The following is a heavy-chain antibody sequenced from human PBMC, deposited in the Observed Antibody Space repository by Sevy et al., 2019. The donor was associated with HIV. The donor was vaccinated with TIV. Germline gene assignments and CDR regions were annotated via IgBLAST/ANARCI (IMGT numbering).Heavy chain of an antibody. V-gene: IGHV3-7*01. CDR1: GFAFSNYW. CDR3: ARDRGITVYNYYGMDV. CDR2: IKQDGSEI. J-gene: IGHJ6*02. D-gene: IGHD1-20*01. Sequence: GGSLRLSCAASGFAFSNYWMNWVRQAPGKGLEWVANIKQDGSEIYYVDSVRGRFSISRDNAKNSVFLQMNSLRVEGTAVYYCARDRGITVYNYYGMDVWGQGTTVTVSS.